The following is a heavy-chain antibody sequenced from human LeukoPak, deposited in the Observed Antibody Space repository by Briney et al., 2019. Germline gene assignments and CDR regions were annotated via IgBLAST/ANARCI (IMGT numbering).Heavy chain of an antibody. D-gene: IGHD3-16*02. CDR2: ILHNGDST. CDR3: ARLSSFAFDI. J-gene: IGHJ3*02. CDR1: GFTFSLYS. Sequence: GGSLRLSCAASGFTFSLYSMSWVRQAPGKGLEWLSLILHNGDSTYYADSVKGRFTISRDNSKNTLYLQMNSLRAEDTAVYYCARLSSFAFDIWGQGTMVTVSS. V-gene: IGHV3-23*01.